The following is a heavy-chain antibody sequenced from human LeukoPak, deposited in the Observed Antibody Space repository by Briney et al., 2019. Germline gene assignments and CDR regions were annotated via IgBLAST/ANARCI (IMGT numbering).Heavy chain of an antibody. CDR3: ARDGSDSSFFDY. CDR2: IISILGIA. D-gene: IGHD2-15*01. Sequence: SVKVSCKASGGTFSSYAISWVRQAPGQGLEWMGRIISILGIANYAQKFQGRVTITADKSTSTAHMQLSSLRSEDTAVYYCARDGSDSSFFDYWGQGTLVTVSS. CDR1: GGTFSSYA. V-gene: IGHV1-69*04. J-gene: IGHJ4*02.